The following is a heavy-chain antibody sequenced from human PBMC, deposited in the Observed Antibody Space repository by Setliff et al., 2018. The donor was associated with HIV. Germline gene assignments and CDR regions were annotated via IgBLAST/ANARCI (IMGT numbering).Heavy chain of an antibody. CDR1: GGSISSYY. Sequence: SETLSLTCTVSGGSISSYYWSWIRQPAGKGLEWIGRIYTSGSTNYNPSLKSRVTMSVDTSKNQFSLKLSSVTAADTAVYYCARGDDILTGYYDNWFDPWGQGTLVTVSS. CDR2: IYTSGST. CDR3: ARGDDILTGYYDNWFDP. J-gene: IGHJ5*02. V-gene: IGHV4-4*07. D-gene: IGHD3-9*01.